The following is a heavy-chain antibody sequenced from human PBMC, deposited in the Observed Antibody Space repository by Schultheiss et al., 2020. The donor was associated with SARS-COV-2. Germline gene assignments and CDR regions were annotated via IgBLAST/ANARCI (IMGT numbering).Heavy chain of an antibody. CDR2: IYYSGST. J-gene: IGHJ6*03. CDR3: ARFVGARNYYYYYMDV. D-gene: IGHD3-16*01. CDR1: GGSISSYY. Sequence: SETLSLTCTVSGGSISSYYWSWIRQPPGKGLEWIGYIYYSGSTNYNPSLKSRVTISVDTSKNQFSLKLSSVTAADTAVYYCARFVGARNYYYYYMDVLGKGTTVTVSS. V-gene: IGHV4-59*01.